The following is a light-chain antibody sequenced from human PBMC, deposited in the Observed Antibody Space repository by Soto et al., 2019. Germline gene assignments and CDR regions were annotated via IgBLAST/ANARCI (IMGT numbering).Light chain of an antibody. Sequence: EIVMTQSPATPSVSPGEGATLSCMASQSVSSKLAWYQQKPGQAPRLLIYGASTRATGIPARFSGSGSGTEFTLIISSLQSEDFAVYYCQQYNSWLWTLGQGTKVDIK. CDR2: GAS. V-gene: IGKV3-15*01. CDR3: QQYNSWLWT. J-gene: IGKJ1*01. CDR1: QSVSSK.